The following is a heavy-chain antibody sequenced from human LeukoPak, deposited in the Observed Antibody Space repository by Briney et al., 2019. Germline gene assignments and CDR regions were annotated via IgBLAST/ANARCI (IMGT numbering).Heavy chain of an antibody. V-gene: IGHV3-48*03. CDR3: ARRASISSAFDI. CDR1: GFTFSSYE. Sequence: GGSLRLSCAASGFTFSSYEMNWVRQAPGKGLEWVSYISSSGSTIYYADSVKGRFTISRDNAKNSLYLQMNSLRAEDTAVYYCARRASISSAFDIWGQGTMVTVSS. J-gene: IGHJ3*02. D-gene: IGHD2-2*01. CDR2: ISSSGSTI.